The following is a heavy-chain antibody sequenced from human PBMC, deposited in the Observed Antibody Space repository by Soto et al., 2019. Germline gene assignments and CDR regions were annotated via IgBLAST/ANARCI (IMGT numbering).Heavy chain of an antibody. V-gene: IGHV4-59*01. CDR2: IYYSGST. Sequence: SETLSLTCTVSGGSISSYYWSWIRQPPGKGLEWIGYIYYSGSTNYNPSLKSRVTISVDTSKNQFSLKLSSVTAADTAVYYCARESVRLGYYYYGMDVWGQGTTVTVSS. CDR1: GGSISSYY. CDR3: ARESVRLGYYYYGMDV. D-gene: IGHD6-25*01. J-gene: IGHJ6*02.